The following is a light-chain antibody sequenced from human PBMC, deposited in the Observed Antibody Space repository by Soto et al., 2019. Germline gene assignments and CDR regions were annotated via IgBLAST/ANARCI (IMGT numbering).Light chain of an antibody. CDR2: EVS. CDR1: SSDVGGYNY. J-gene: IGLJ3*02. V-gene: IGLV2-8*01. Sequence: QSALTQPHSASGSPGQSVTISCTGTSSDVGGYNYVSWYQQHPGKAPKLMIYEVSKRPSGVPDRFSGSKSGNTSSLTVSGLQAEDEAEYYCSSYAGSWVFGGGTKLTVL. CDR3: SSYAGSWV.